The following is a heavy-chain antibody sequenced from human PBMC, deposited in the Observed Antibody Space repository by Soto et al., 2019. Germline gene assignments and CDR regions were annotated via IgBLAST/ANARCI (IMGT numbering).Heavy chain of an antibody. CDR3: AREYLTNDYDRCGHGWFDP. Sequence: PSETLSLTCSVSGVSISSSSYYWGWIRQPPGKGLEWIGSIYYSGSTYYTPSLRRRVTISVTTSKNQFTLKLRAVAAAETGVYFSAREYLTNDYDRCGHGWFDPWGQGPLVTVSS. V-gene: IGHV4-39*06. CDR2: IYYSGST. J-gene: IGHJ5*02. D-gene: IGHD3-22*01. CDR1: GVSISSSSYY.